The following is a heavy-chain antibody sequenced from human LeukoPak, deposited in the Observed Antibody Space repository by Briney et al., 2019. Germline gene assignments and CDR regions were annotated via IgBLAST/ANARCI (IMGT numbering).Heavy chain of an antibody. CDR1: GGSFSGYY. Sequence: SETLSLTCAVYGGSFSGYYWSWIRQPPGKGLEWIGEINHSGSTNYNPSLKSRVTISVDWSKNQFSLKVNSLTAADTAVYYCARVGQRHDDCWGQGTLVTVSS. CDR3: ARVGQRHDDC. V-gene: IGHV4-34*01. CDR2: INHSGST. J-gene: IGHJ4*02. D-gene: IGHD6-25*01.